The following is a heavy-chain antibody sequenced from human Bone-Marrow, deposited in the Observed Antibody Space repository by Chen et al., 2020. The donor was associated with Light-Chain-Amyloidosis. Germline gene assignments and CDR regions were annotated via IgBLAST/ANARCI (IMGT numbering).Heavy chain of an antibody. J-gene: IGHJ4*02. V-gene: IGHV3-23*03. CDR3: ARGRLHYYDLYYFDY. CDR1: GFKFNIYA. Sequence: EMLLVESGGDLEQPGGSLRLSCAASGFKFNIYAMSWIRQAPGKGLEWVSVIYSGGSTKHADSVKGRFSISRDSSKNTLYLQMNSLRAEDTAVYYCARGRLHYYDLYYFDYWGQGTLVTVSP. CDR2: IYSGGST. D-gene: IGHD3-22*01.